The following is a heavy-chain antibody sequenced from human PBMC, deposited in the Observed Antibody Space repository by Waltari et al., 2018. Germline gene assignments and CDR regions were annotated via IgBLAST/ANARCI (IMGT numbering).Heavy chain of an antibody. CDR3: ARGGWGFYLDL. CDR1: GFTFSSYN. J-gene: IGHJ5*02. CDR2: ISATGGYI. Sequence: DVQLMESGGGLVKPGGSLRLSCAASGFTFSSYNMNWVRQAPGKGVEWVSSISATGGYIHYADSLKGRFTISRDNAKNSLYLQMSSLRDEDTAVYYCARGGWGFYLDLWGQGALVTVSS. V-gene: IGHV3-21*01. D-gene: IGHD7-27*01.